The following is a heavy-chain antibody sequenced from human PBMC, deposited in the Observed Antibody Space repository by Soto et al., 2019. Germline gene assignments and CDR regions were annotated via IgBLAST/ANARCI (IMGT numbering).Heavy chain of an antibody. V-gene: IGHV4-59*01. J-gene: IGHJ6*02. CDR3: ARGYYDFWSGYYTPYYYGMDV. CDR1: GGSISSYY. D-gene: IGHD3-3*01. Sequence: SETLSLTCTVSGGSISSYYWSWIRQPPGKGLGWIGYIYYSGSTNYNPSLKSRVTISVDTSKNQFSLKLSSVTAADTAVYYCARGYYDFWSGYYTPYYYGMDVWGQGTTVTVYS. CDR2: IYYSGST.